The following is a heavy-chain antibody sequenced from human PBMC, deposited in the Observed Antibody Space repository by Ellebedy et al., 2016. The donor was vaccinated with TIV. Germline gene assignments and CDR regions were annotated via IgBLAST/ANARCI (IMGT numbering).Heavy chain of an antibody. CDR1: GFTFSSYA. CDR3: VKAWHSSSWYSNWFDA. D-gene: IGHD6-13*01. Sequence: GESLKISCSVSGFTFSSYAMHWVRQAPGKGLQYVSAISSNGFTTDYADSVEGRFTISRDNSKNTLYLQMRSLRPEDTAVYYCVKAWHSSSWYSNWFDAWGQGTLVIVSS. CDR2: ISSNGFTT. V-gene: IGHV3-64D*09. J-gene: IGHJ5*02.